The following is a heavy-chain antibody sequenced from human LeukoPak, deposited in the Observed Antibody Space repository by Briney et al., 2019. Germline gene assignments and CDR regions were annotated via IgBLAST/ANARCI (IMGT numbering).Heavy chain of an antibody. CDR1: GYTFTSYG. Sequence: ASVKVSCKASGYTFTSYGISWVRQAPGQGLEWMGWISAYNSNTNYAQKLQGRVTMTTDTSTSTAYMELRSLRSDDTAVYYCARDGYGSGKGYFDYWGQGTLVTVSS. D-gene: IGHD3-10*01. J-gene: IGHJ4*02. CDR3: ARDGYGSGKGYFDY. V-gene: IGHV1-18*01. CDR2: ISAYNSNT.